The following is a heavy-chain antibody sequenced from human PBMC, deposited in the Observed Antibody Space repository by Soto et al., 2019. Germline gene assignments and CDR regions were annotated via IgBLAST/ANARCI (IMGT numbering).Heavy chain of an antibody. CDR1: GYVFTSYG. CDR2: MRPYNGDT. Sequence: ASVKVSCKASGYVFTSYGISWVRQAPGQGLEWMGWMRPYNGDTKYSQKFEGSVTMTSDTSTTTAYMELRSLRSDDTAVYYCVRSIFYDFWGLYYYFEYWGQGALVTVSS. V-gene: IGHV1-18*01. CDR3: VRSIFYDFWGLYYYFEY. D-gene: IGHD3-3*01. J-gene: IGHJ4*02.